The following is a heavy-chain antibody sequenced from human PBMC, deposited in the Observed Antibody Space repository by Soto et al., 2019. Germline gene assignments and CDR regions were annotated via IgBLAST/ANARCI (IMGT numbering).Heavy chain of an antibody. CDR1: GDSVSTNSAT. D-gene: IGHD2-8*01. V-gene: IGHV6-1*01. CDR3: ARLIGNSWLDS. Sequence: SQTLSLTCAISGDSVSTNSATWDRIRQSQSRGLEWLGRTYYRSKWYNDYAVSVKGRITINPDTSNNQLSLQLNSVTPDDTAVYYCARLIGNSWLDSWGQGTLVTVSS. J-gene: IGHJ5*01. CDR2: TYYRSKWYN.